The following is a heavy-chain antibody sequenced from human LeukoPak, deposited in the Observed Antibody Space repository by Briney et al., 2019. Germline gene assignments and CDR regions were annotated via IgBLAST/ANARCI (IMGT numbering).Heavy chain of an antibody. Sequence: RPGGTLRLSCAASGFTFSSYEMNWVRQAPGKGREWVSYISRSGSVIYYADSVKGRFTISRDNAKNSLYLQLHSLRAEDTAVYYCARWGTRDSFDIWGQGTMVTVSS. J-gene: IGHJ3*02. CDR2: ISRSGSVI. CDR3: ARWGTRDSFDI. V-gene: IGHV3-48*03. CDR1: GFTFSSYE. D-gene: IGHD3-16*01.